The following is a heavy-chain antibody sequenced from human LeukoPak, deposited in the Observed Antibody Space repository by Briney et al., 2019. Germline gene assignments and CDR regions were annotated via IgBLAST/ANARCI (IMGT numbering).Heavy chain of an antibody. CDR3: AKSGYYYDSSRFGYYMDV. V-gene: IGHV3-30*02. CDR1: GFTFSSYG. Sequence: GGSLRLSCAASGFTFSSYGMHWVRQAPGKGLEWVAFIRYDGSNKYYADSVKGRFTISRDNSKNTLYLQMNSLRAEDTAVYYCAKSGYYYDSSRFGYYMDVWGKGTTVTISS. D-gene: IGHD3-22*01. J-gene: IGHJ6*03. CDR2: IRYDGSNK.